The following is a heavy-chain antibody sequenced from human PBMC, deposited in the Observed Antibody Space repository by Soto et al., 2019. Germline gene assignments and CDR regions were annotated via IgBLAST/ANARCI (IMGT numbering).Heavy chain of an antibody. D-gene: IGHD1-1*01. CDR2: MNPSTGNS. J-gene: IGHJ4*02. Sequence: ASVKVSCKASGYTFTRYDIYWVRQATGQGLEWLGWMNPSTGNSGYAQKFQGRVTMTSDTSISTAHMELSSLRSEDTAVYYCARRAETNGWNGFGADKYYFDFWGQGTMVNSPQ. CDR3: ARRAETNGWNGFGADKYYFDF. CDR1: GYTFTRYD. V-gene: IGHV1-8*01.